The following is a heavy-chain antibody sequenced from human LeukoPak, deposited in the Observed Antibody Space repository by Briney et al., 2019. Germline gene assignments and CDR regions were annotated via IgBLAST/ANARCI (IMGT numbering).Heavy chain of an antibody. J-gene: IGHJ4*02. Sequence: GASVKVSCKASGYTFTDYYMHWVRQAPGQGLEWMGWINSNSGDSSYARDVQGRSTLTRDTAFSTAYMELSSLRSDDTAVYYCARYTVYDYIWGSMHWGQGTLVTVSS. D-gene: IGHD3-16*01. CDR1: GYTFTDYY. CDR3: ARYTVYDYIWGSMH. V-gene: IGHV1-2*02. CDR2: INSNSGDS.